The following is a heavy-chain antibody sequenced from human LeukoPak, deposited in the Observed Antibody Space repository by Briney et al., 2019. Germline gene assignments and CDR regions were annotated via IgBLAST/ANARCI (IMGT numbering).Heavy chain of an antibody. CDR1: GYSFTSYW. J-gene: IGHJ6*02. CDR3: ARPDLVYSSSHYYGMDV. D-gene: IGHD6-13*01. Sequence: GESLKISCKGSGYSFTSYWIGWVRQMPGKGLEWMGIIYPGDSDTRYSPSFQGQVTISADKSISTAYLQWSSLKASDTAMYYCARPDLVYSSSHYYGMDVWGQGTTVTVSS. V-gene: IGHV5-51*01. CDR2: IYPGDSDT.